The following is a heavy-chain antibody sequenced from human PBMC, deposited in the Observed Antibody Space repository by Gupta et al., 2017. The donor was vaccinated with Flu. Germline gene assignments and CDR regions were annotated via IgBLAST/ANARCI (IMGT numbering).Heavy chain of an antibody. Sequence: NAWMTWVGQGAGKGLEWGGRIKSKTEVGTADYGAHVKGRFTSSIDDSKNTLYQQMNSLKTGDTAVYYCTTDSPLWWVTGDSWGRGTLVTVSS. CDR1: NAW. CDR2: IKSKTEVGTA. J-gene: IGHJ4*02. CDR3: TTDSPLWWVTGDS. D-gene: IGHD2-21*01. V-gene: IGHV3-15*01.